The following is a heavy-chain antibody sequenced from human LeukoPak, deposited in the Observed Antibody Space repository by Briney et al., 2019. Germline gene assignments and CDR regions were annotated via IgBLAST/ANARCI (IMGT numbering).Heavy chain of an antibody. J-gene: IGHJ4*02. CDR1: GYTFTGYY. CDR2: IIPILGIA. Sequence: SVKVSCKASGYTFTGYYMHWVRQAPGQGLEWMGRIIPILGIANYAQKFQGRVTITADKSTSTAYMELSSLRSEDTAVYYCAREARDGYNYYFDYWGQGTLVTVSS. D-gene: IGHD5-24*01. CDR3: AREARDGYNYYFDY. V-gene: IGHV1-69*04.